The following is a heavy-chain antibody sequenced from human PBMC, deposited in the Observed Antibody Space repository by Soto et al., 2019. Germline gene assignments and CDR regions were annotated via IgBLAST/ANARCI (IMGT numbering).Heavy chain of an antibody. J-gene: IGHJ5*02. CDR1: GFPFSDHA. D-gene: IGHD1-26*01. CDR2: ITGRGDST. V-gene: IGHV3-23*01. Sequence: GGSLRLSCAASGFPFSDHAMHWVRQTPGKGLEWVSAITGRGDSTYYADSVKGRFTISRDNSNSTLYLQMMSLRAEDTAVYYCAKDLYVQPPSGWFDPWGQGTVITVSS. CDR3: AKDLYVQPPSGWFDP.